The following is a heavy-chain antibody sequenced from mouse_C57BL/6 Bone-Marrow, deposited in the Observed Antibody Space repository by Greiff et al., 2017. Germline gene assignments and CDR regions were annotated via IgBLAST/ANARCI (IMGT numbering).Heavy chain of an antibody. D-gene: IGHD1-1*01. J-gene: IGHJ2*01. CDR3: AISVTTVVAHFDY. CDR2: IHPSDSDT. CDR1: GYTFTSYW. V-gene: IGHV1-74*01. Sequence: QVQLQQPGAELVKPGASVKVSCKASGYTFTSYWMHWVKQRPGQGLEWIGRIHPSDSDTNYNQKFKGKATLTVDKSSSTAYMQLSSLTSEDSAVYYCAISVTTVVAHFDYWGQGTTLTVSS.